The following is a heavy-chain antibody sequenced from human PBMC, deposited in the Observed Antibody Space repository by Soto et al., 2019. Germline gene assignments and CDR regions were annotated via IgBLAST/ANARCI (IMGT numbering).Heavy chain of an antibody. J-gene: IGHJ4*02. CDR3: ARNLNGSNSLYRGYFDY. V-gene: IGHV3-66*01. CDR1: GFTVSSNY. Sequence: GGSLRLSCAASGFTVSSNYMSWVRQAPGKGLEWVSVIYSGGSTYYADSVKGRFTISRDNSKNTLYLQMNSLRAEDTAVYYCARNLNGSNSLYRGYFDYWGQGTLVTVSS. D-gene: IGHD6-13*01. CDR2: IYSGGST.